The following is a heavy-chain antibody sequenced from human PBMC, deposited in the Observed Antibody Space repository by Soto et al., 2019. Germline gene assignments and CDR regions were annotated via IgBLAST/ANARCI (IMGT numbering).Heavy chain of an antibody. D-gene: IGHD6-13*01. CDR1: GDSGSSNSAA. J-gene: IGHJ4*02. V-gene: IGHV6-1*01. CDR2: TYYRSNWHN. CDR3: ARDTGSSWSTFDY. Sequence: SQTLSLTCAISGDSGSSNSAAWNWFRQSPSRGLEWLGRTYYRSNWHNDYAVSVKSRITINQDTSKNQFSLQLNSVTPEDAAVYYCARDTGSSWSTFDYWGQGTLVTVSS.